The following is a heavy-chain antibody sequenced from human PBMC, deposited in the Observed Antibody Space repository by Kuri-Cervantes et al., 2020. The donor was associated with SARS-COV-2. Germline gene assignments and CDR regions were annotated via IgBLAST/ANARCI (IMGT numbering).Heavy chain of an antibody. CDR2: IIPIFGTA. V-gene: IGHV1-69*06. CDR3: AAADSTCWYFPEYFDY. D-gene: IGHD6-13*01. CDR1: VGTFSSYA. J-gene: IGHJ4*02. Sequence: AVKVSFQASVGTFSSYAISWVRQAPGQGLEWMGGIIPIFGTANYAQKFQGRVKISVDKSTTTAYMELNSLRSEDTAMYYCAAADSTCWYFPEYFDYWGQGTLVTVSS.